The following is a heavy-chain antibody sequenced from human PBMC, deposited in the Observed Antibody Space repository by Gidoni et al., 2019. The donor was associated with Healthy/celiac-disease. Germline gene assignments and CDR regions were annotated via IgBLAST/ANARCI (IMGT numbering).Heavy chain of an antibody. V-gene: IGHV4-34*01. CDR1: GGSFSGYY. CDR2: INHSGSP. D-gene: IGHD3-10*01. Sequence: QVQLQQWGAGLLKPSEPLSLTCAVHGGSFSGYYWSWIRQPPGKGLEWIGEINHSGSPNYNPSLKSRVTISVDTSKNQFSLKLSSVTAADTAVYYCARGSAFGAWGVWGKGTTVTVSS. J-gene: IGHJ6*04. CDR3: ARGSAFGAWGV.